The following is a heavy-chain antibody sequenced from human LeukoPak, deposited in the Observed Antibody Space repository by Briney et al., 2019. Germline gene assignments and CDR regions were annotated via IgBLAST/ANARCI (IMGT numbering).Heavy chain of an antibody. Sequence: SETLSHTCAVYGGSFSGYYWSWIRQPPGKGLEWIGEINHSGSTNYNPSLKSRVTISVDTSKNQFSLKLSSVTAADTAVYYCARGLNPLYYFDYWGQGTLVTVSS. J-gene: IGHJ4*02. CDR1: GGSFSGYY. CDR3: ARGLNPLYYFDY. V-gene: IGHV4-34*01. CDR2: INHSGST.